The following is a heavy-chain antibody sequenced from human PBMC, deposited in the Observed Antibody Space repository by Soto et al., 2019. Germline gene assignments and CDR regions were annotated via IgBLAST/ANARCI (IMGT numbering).Heavy chain of an antibody. D-gene: IGHD4-17*01. V-gene: IGHV3-30*18. J-gene: IGHJ4*02. CDR1: GFTFSSYG. CDR3: AKAQLRRWIDY. Sequence: QVQLVESGGGVVQPGRSLRLSCAASGFTFSSYGMHWVRQAPGKGLEWVAVISYDGSNKYYADSVKGRFTISRDNSNNTLYLQMNSLRAEDTAVYYCAKAQLRRWIDYWGQGTLVTVSS. CDR2: ISYDGSNK.